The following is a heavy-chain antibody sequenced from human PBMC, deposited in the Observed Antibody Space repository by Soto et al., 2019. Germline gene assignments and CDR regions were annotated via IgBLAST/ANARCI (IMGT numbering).Heavy chain of an antibody. CDR3: ARDLDSGSYYFDY. CDR1: GFTFSSYS. Sequence: GGSLRLSCAASGFTFSSYSMNWVRQAPGKGLEWVSSISSSSYIYYADSVKGRFTISRDNAKNSLYLQMNSLRAEDTAVYYCARDLDSGSYYFDYWGQGTLVTVSS. J-gene: IGHJ4*02. V-gene: IGHV3-21*01. CDR2: ISSSSYI. D-gene: IGHD1-26*01.